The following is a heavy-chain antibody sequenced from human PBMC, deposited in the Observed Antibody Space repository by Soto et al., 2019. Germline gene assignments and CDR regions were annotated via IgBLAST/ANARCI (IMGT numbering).Heavy chain of an antibody. CDR1: GFTFSSYG. Sequence: GGSLRLSCAASGFTFSSYGMHWVRQAPGKGLEWVAVIWYDGSNKYYADSVKGRFTISRDNSKNTLYLQMNSLRAEDTAVYYCARDRHNYDFWRTTPTRARFDYWGQGTLVTVSS. J-gene: IGHJ4*02. CDR3: ARDRHNYDFWRTTPTRARFDY. V-gene: IGHV3-33*01. D-gene: IGHD3-3*01. CDR2: IWYDGSNK.